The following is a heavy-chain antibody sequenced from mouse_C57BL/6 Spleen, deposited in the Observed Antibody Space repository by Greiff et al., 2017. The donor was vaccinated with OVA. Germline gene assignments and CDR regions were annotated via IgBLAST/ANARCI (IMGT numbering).Heavy chain of an antibody. CDR3: AKNSGTTMDY. CDR1: GFSLTSYG. D-gene: IGHD1-1*01. Sequence: VQLQESGPGLVQPSQSLSISCTVSGFSLTSYGVHWVRQPPGKGLEWLGEIRSGGSTDYNAAFISRLSISKDNAKSQVCFKMNSLQADDTAIYYCAKNSGTTMDYWGQGTSVTVSS. J-gene: IGHJ4*01. V-gene: IGHV2-4*01. CDR2: IRSGGST.